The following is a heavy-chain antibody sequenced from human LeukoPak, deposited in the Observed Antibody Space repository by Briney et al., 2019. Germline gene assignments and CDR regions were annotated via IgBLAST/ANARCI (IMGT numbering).Heavy chain of an antibody. V-gene: IGHV4-38-2*02. D-gene: IGHD4-17*01. J-gene: IGHJ3*02. Sequence: SETLSLTCTVSGYSIRNGYYWGWIWQPPGKGLEWIGSIYHSGSTYYNPSLKSRVTISVDTSKNQFSLMLSSVTAADTAVYYCAREQGHDYGDFKTYAFDIWGQGTMVTVSS. CDR3: AREQGHDYGDFKTYAFDI. CDR2: IYHSGST. CDR1: GYSIRNGYY.